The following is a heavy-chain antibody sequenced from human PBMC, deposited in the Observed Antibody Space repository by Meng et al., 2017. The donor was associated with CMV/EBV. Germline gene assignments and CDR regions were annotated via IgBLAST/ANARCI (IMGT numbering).Heavy chain of an antibody. V-gene: IGHV1-2*02. D-gene: IGHD5-18*01. CDR1: GYNFTGYY. J-gene: IGHJ4*02. Sequence: KASGYNFTGYYMHWVRQAPGQGLEWMGWINPNSGGTNYAQKFQGRVTMTRDTSISTAYMELSRLRSDDTAVYYCARESNVDTAMVDYWGQGTLVTVSS. CDR2: INPNSGGT. CDR3: ARESNVDTAMVDY.